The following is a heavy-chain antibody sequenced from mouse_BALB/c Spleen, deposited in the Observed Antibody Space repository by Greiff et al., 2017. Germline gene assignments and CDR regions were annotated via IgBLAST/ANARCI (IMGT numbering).Heavy chain of an antibody. Sequence: EVNVVESGGGLVKPGGSLKLSCAASGFTFSDYYMYWVRQTPEKRLEWVATISDGGSYTYYPDSVKGRFTISRDNAKNNLYLQMSSLKSEDTAMYYCARASMITTGYAMDYWGQGTSVTVSS. V-gene: IGHV5-4*02. CDR3: ARASMITTGYAMDY. J-gene: IGHJ4*01. CDR1: GFTFSDYY. D-gene: IGHD2-4*01. CDR2: ISDGGSYT.